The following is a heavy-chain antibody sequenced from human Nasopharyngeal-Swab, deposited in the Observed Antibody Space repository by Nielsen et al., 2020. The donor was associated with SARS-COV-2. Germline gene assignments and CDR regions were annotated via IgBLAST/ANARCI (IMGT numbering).Heavy chain of an antibody. V-gene: IGHV3-48*03. CDR1: GFTFSSYE. CDR3: AKYRVGSDPYYYGMDV. CDR2: ISSSGTTI. Sequence: GGSLRLSCAASGFTFSSYEMNWVRQAPGKGLEWLSYISSSGTTIYYADSVKGRFTISRDNSKNTLYLQMNSLRAEDTAVYYCAKYRVGSDPYYYGMDVWGQGTTVTVSS. J-gene: IGHJ6*02. D-gene: IGHD2/OR15-2a*01.